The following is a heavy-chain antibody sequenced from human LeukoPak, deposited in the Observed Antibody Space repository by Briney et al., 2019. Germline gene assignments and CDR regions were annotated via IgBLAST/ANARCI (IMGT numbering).Heavy chain of an antibody. J-gene: IGHJ4*02. V-gene: IGHV4-59*01. CDR2: IYYSGST. D-gene: IGHD3-10*01. Sequence: SETLSLTCTVSGGSISSYYWSWIRQLPGKGLEWIGYIYYSGSTNYNPSLKSRVTISVDTSKNQFSLKLSSVTAADTAVYYCARHRSMVRGVIAAYYFDYWGQGTLVTVSS. CDR1: GGSISSYY. CDR3: ARHRSMVRGVIAAYYFDY.